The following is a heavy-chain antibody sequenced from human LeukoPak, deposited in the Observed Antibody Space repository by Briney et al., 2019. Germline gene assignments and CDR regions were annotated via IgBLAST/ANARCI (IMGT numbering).Heavy chain of an antibody. CDR1: GGSLSSYY. V-gene: IGHV4-59*12. Sequence: SETLSLTCIDPGGSLSSYYWSWVRQPPGTGLEWIGHIYYSGRTNYNPSLKSRVTISVDTSKNQFSLKLSSVTDADTAVYYCARRGRITMIVVVITSWFDPWGQGTLVIVSS. CDR2: IYYSGRT. J-gene: IGHJ5*02. D-gene: IGHD3-22*01. CDR3: ARRGRITMIVVVITSWFDP.